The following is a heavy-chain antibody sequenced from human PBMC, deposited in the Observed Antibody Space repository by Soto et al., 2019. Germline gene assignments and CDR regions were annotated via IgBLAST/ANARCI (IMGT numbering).Heavy chain of an antibody. J-gene: IGHJ3*02. CDR1: GGTFSSYA. CDR2: IIPIFGTA. CDR3: ARDRTEEHSSGYYQKAAFDI. V-gene: IGHV1-69*12. Sequence: QVQLVQSGAEVKKPGSSVKVSCKASGGTFSSYAISWVRQAPGQGLEWMGGIIPIFGTANYAQKFQGRVTITADEYTSTAYMELSSLRSEDTAVYYCARDRTEEHSSGYYQKAAFDIWGQGTMVTVSS. D-gene: IGHD3-22*01.